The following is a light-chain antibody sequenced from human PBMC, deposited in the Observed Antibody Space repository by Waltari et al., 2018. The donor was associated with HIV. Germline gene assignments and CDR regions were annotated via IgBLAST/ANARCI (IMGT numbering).Light chain of an antibody. CDR2: QAS. J-gene: IGKJ1*01. Sequence: DIQMTQSPSTLSAFVGDRVTITCRARQSIIMYLAWYQQKPGKAPKLLISQASDLESGVPSRFSGSGSETEFTLTISSLQPDDVAVYYCQQYYTYPWTFGQGTKVEIK. CDR3: QQYYTYPWT. CDR1: QSIIMY. V-gene: IGKV1-5*03.